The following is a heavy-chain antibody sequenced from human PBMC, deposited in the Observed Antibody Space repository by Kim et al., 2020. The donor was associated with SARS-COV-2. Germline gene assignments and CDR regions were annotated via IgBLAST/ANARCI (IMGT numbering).Heavy chain of an antibody. CDR2: INHSGST. D-gene: IGHD6-19*01. Sequence: SETLSLTCAVYGGSFSGYYWSWIRQPPGKGLEWIGEINHSGSTNYNPSLKSRVTISVDTSKNQFSLKLSSVTAADTAVYYCARGGAQWLVHSEGNWFDPWGQGTLVTVSS. CDR1: GGSFSGYY. CDR3: ARGGAQWLVHSEGNWFDP. V-gene: IGHV4-34*01. J-gene: IGHJ5*02.